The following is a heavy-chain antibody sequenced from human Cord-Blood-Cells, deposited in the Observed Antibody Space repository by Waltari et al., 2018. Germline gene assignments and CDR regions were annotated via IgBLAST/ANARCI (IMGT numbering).Heavy chain of an antibody. CDR3: TSVASSIAARRKYCHH. Sequence: VQVSQFGAEGTKLGASVKVSCTALGYTFTSHDINWVRKASGQRLQWKAWTDPSSDRTVYAQNDRSIINLTRYTNRSTAYLRQSTQRSEDLAVYYCTSVASSIAARRKYCHHWGQGTLVTVSS. CDR2: TDPSSDRT. V-gene: IGHV1-8*01. CDR1: GYTFTSHD. D-gene: IGHD6-6*01. J-gene: IGHJ1*01.